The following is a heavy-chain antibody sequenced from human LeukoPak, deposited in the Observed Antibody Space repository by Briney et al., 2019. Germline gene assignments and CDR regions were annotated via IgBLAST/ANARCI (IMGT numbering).Heavy chain of an antibody. CDR3: ARGWHGSRSIPLGY. J-gene: IGHJ4*02. Sequence: SETLSLTCSVSGGSISRSDYYWAWIRQPPGKGLEWIGSMYYSGSTYYNPSLKSRVTISVDTSKNQFSLKLSSVTAADTAVYYCARGWHGSRSIPLGYWGQGTLVTVSS. D-gene: IGHD3-10*01. CDR1: GGSISRSDYY. V-gene: IGHV4-39*07. CDR2: MYYSGST.